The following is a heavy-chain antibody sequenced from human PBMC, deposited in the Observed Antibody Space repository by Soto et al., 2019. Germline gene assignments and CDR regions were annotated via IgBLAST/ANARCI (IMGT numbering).Heavy chain of an antibody. D-gene: IGHD3-9*01. CDR2: IYYSGST. Sequence: SETLSLTCTVSGGSISSGGYYWSWIRQHPGKGLEWIGYIYYSGSTYYNPSLKSRVTISVDTSKNQSSLKLSSVTAADTAVYYCARGTYGLTVDYWGQGTLVTVSS. CDR1: GGSISSGGYY. J-gene: IGHJ4*02. V-gene: IGHV4-31*03. CDR3: ARGTYGLTVDY.